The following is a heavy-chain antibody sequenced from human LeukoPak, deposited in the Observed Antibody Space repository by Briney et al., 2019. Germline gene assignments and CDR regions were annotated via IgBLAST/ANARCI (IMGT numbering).Heavy chain of an antibody. CDR3: SRDLPYSSGSLGY. CDR2: IIPIFGTA. CDR1: GGSFRRYA. D-gene: IGHD6-19*01. V-gene: IGHV1-69*06. J-gene: IGHJ4*02. Sequence: AVHVSCKASGGSFRRYALSWVRQAPAPGREWMGGIIPIFGTANYAQKFLGRVTITADKSTSTAYMELSSLRSEDTAVYYWSRDLPYSSGSLGYWGQGTLVTVYS.